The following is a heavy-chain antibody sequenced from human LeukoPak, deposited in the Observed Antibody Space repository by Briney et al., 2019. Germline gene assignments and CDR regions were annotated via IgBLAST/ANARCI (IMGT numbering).Heavy chain of an antibody. CDR3: ARDKYYYGSGSYRYYYGMDV. CDR2: IYHSGST. V-gene: IGHV4-38-2*02. J-gene: IGHJ6*04. D-gene: IGHD3-10*01. CDR1: GYSISSGYY. Sequence: PSETLSLTCAVSGYSISSGYYWGWIRQPPGQGLERIGSIYHSGSTYYNPSLKSRVTISVDTSKNQFSLKLSSVTAADTAVYYCARDKYYYGSGSYRYYYGMDVWGKGTTVTVSS.